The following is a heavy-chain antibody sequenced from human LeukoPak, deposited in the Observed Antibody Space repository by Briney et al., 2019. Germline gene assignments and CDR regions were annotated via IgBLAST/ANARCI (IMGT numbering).Heavy chain of an antibody. D-gene: IGHD3-3*01. CDR2: IKQDGSEK. V-gene: IGHV3-7*01. CDR3: ARLREIPVFGVVTKSTSYFDY. CDR1: GFTFSTYW. Sequence: PGVSLRLSCAASGFTFSTYWMSWVRQAPGKGLEWVANIKQDGSEKYYVDSVKDRFTISRDNAKNSLYLQMNSLRAEDTAVYYCARLREIPVFGVVTKSTSYFDYWGQGTLVTVSS. J-gene: IGHJ4*02.